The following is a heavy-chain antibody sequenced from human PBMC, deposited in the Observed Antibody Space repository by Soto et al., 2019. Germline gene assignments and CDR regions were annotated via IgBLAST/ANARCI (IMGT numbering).Heavy chain of an antibody. Sequence: SLRLSCAASGFTFDDYAMHWVRQAPGKGLEWVSGISLNSGIIGYADSVKGRFTISRDNAKNSLYLQMNSLRAEDTALYYCAKEAVVTARYFDYWGKGNMVTVSS. D-gene: IGHD2-21*02. CDR3: AKEAVVTARYFDY. CDR2: ISLNSGII. CDR1: GFTFDDYA. V-gene: IGHV3-9*01. J-gene: IGHJ4*02.